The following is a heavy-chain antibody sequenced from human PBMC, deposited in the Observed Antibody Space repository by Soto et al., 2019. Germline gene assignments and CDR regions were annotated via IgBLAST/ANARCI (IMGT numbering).Heavy chain of an antibody. J-gene: IGHJ4*02. CDR3: ARVPGRL. CDR1: GFSVSRKY. Sequence: QLVETGGGLIQPGTSLTLSCAASGFSVSRKYMTWVRQAPGKGLEWVSFVYSGGATFYSDSVTGRFILSRDDSQNTMYLQMNNLRAEDTAVYYCARVPGRLWGRGTLVTVAS. V-gene: IGHV3-53*02. CDR2: VYSGGAT. D-gene: IGHD3-10*01.